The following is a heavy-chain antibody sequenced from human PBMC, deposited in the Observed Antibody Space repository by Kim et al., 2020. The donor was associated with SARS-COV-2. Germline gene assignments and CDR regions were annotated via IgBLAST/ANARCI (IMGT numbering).Heavy chain of an antibody. D-gene: IGHD6-13*01. CDR2: FYDSGGT. CDR3: ARDNGSSWFSRFFQY. J-gene: IGHJ1*01. V-gene: IGHV4-59*01. Sequence: SETLSLTCTVSGGSTSSYYWTWIRQPPGKGLEWIGNFYDSGGTNYNPSLNGRVTISRDAAKNQIFLKLRSVTAADTAIYYCARDNGSSWFSRFFQYWVQG. CDR1: GGSTSSYY.